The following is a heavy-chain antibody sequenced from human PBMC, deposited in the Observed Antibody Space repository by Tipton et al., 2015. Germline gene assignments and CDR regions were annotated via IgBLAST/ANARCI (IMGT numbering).Heavy chain of an antibody. D-gene: IGHD4-23*01. Sequence: TLSLTCTVSGGSVTSGSYYWSWIRQPPGKGLEWIGYISYTDGAHYNPALKSRVTISVDTSKTQFSLKMSSVTASDTAVYYCARARGRHGGLFDSWGQGILVTVSP. CDR2: ISYTDGA. J-gene: IGHJ4*02. CDR1: GGSVTSGSYY. CDR3: ARARGRHGGLFDS. V-gene: IGHV4-61*01.